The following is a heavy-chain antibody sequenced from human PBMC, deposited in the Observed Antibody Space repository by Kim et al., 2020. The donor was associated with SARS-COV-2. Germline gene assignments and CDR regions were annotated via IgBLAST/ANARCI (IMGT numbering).Heavy chain of an antibody. CDR1: GFTFSNYY. CDR2: VKEDGAEK. J-gene: IGHJ4*02. V-gene: IGHV3-7*01. CDR3: AKSMEGDNINFDY. Sequence: GGSLRLSCTVSGFTFSNYYMGWVRQAPGKGLEWVANVKEDGAEKGYVDSVKGRFTISRDNAKSSLFLQMNSLRAEDTGVYYCAKSMEGDNINFDYWGQG. D-gene: IGHD1-1*01.